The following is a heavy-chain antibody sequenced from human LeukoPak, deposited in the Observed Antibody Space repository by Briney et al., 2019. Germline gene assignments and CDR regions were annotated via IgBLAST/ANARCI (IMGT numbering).Heavy chain of an antibody. V-gene: IGHV1-69*05. CDR3: ARDPRAVAGTKDAFDI. D-gene: IGHD6-19*01. Sequence: SVKVSCKASGGTFSSYAISWVRQAPGQGLEWMGGIIPIFGTANYAQKFQGRVTITRDKSTSTAYMELSRLRSEATAVYYCARDPRAVAGTKDAFDIWGQGTMVTVSS. CDR2: IIPIFGTA. CDR1: GGTFSSYA. J-gene: IGHJ3*02.